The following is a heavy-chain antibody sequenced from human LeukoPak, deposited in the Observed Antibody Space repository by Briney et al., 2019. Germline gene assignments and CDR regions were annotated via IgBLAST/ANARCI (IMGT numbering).Heavy chain of an antibody. Sequence: GGSLTLSCAASGFIISNYNMKWVRQAQGKVLEWVSYISGSSTTIYYADSVKGRFTISRDNAKNSLYLQMNSLRDEDTAVYYCARAQYCGGDCYWSFDYWGQGTLVTVSS. J-gene: IGHJ4*02. CDR1: GFIISNYN. CDR3: ARAQYCGGDCYWSFDY. V-gene: IGHV3-48*02. D-gene: IGHD2-21*02. CDR2: ISGSSTTI.